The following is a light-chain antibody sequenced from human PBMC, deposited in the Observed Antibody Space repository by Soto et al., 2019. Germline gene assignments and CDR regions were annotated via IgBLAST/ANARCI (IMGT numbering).Light chain of an antibody. CDR2: GAS. J-gene: IGKJ1*01. CDR3: QQYNYWPWT. CDR1: QSVSSN. Sequence: EIVMTQSPATLSVSPGERATLSCRASQSVSSNLAWYQQKPGQAPRLLIYGASTRATGIPARFSGSGSETEFTITISGLQSEDFAVYYCQQYNYWPWTFGQGTKVEIK. V-gene: IGKV3-15*01.